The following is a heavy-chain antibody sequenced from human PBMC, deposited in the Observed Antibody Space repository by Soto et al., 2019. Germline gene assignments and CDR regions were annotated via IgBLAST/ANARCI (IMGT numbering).Heavy chain of an antibody. J-gene: IGHJ4*02. V-gene: IGHV1-69*13. Sequence: SVKVSCEASGGTFSSYAISWVRQAPGQGLEWMGGIIPIFGTANYAQKFQGRVTITADESTSTAYMELSSLRSEDTAVYYCARGPYYYDSSGYHLYWGQGTLVTASS. CDR2: IIPIFGTA. CDR3: ARGPYYYDSSGYHLY. D-gene: IGHD3-22*01. CDR1: GGTFSSYA.